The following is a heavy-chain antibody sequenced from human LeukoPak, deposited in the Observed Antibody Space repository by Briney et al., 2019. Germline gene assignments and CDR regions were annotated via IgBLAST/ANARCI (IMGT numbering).Heavy chain of an antibody. CDR1: GFTLSSYA. CDR3: AKDFWSGYYNSLLSFDY. V-gene: IGHV3-23*01. CDR2: ISGSGGST. Sequence: GGSLRLSCAASGFTLSSYAMSWVRQAPGKGLEWVSAISGSGGSTYYADSVKGRFTISRDNSKNTLYLQMNSLRAEDTAVYYCAKDFWSGYYNSLLSFDYWGQGTLVTVSS. J-gene: IGHJ4*02. D-gene: IGHD3-3*01.